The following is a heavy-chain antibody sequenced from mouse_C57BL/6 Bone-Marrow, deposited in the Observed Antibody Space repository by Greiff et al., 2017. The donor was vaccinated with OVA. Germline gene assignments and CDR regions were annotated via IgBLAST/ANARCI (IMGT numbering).Heavy chain of an antibody. CDR1: GYTFTSYW. J-gene: IGHJ3*01. V-gene: IGHV1-69*01. CDR2: IDPSDGYT. CDR3: ARRDSNAAWFAY. Sequence: QVQLQQPGAELVLPGASVKLSCKASGYTFTSYWMHWVKQRPGQGLEWIGEIDPSDGYTNYNQKFKGKSTLTVDKSSSTAYMQLSSLTSEDSAVDYWARRDSNAAWFAYWGQGTLVTVSA. D-gene: IGHD2-5*01.